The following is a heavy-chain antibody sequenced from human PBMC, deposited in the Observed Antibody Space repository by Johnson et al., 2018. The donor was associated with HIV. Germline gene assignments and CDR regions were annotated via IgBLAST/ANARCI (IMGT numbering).Heavy chain of an antibody. Sequence: VQLVESGGGLVQPGRSLRLSCAASGFTFSSYAMHWVRQAPGKGLEWVANIKQAGSEKNYVDSVKGRFPFSRDNAKNSLYLQMNSRRAEDTAVYYCSRARLPLVVFALDAFDIWGQGTMVTVSS. CDR2: IKQAGSEK. J-gene: IGHJ3*02. V-gene: IGHV3-7*03. D-gene: IGHD2-8*02. CDR1: GFTFSSYA. CDR3: SRARLPLVVFALDAFDI.